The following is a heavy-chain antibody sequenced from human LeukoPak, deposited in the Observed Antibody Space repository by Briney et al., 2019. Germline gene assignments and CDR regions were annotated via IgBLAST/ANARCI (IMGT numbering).Heavy chain of an antibody. J-gene: IGHJ6*02. D-gene: IGHD6-13*01. V-gene: IGHV3-33*01. CDR2: IWYDGSIK. Sequence: PGGSLRLSCAASGFTFSSYGMHWVRQAPGKGLEWVAVIWYDGSIKSYVDSVKGRFTISRDNSKNPLYLQMNSLRPEDTAVYYCARDPMTAAGNKDGMDVWGQGTTVTVSS. CDR1: GFTFSSYG. CDR3: ARDPMTAAGNKDGMDV.